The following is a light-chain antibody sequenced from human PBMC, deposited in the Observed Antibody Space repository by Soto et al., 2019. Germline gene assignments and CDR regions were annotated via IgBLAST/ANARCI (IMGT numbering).Light chain of an antibody. Sequence: DIRMTQSPSSLSAFVGDTLTITCQTVPPISVYLTLYQQKPGKAPTLLISAASTLQSGVPSRFSGSGKGTHFTLSISDLRPEDFATYYCQQTYAAPLTFGGGTRVEI. CDR3: QQTYAAPLT. V-gene: IGKV1-39*01. J-gene: IGKJ4*01. CDR1: PPISVY. CDR2: AAS.